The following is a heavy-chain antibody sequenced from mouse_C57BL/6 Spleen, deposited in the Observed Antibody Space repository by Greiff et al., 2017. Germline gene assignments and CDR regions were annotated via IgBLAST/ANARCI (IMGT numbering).Heavy chain of an antibody. CDR3: ADSSGDYYAMDY. D-gene: IGHD3-2*02. CDR2: IYPGDGDT. CDR1: GYAFSSSW. Sequence: VQLQQSGPELVKPGASVKISCKASGYAFSSSWMNWVKQRPGKGLEWIGRIYPGDGDTNYNGKFKGKATLTADKSSSTAYMQLSSLTSEDSAVYFCADSSGDYYAMDYWGQGTSVTVSS. V-gene: IGHV1-82*01. J-gene: IGHJ4*01.